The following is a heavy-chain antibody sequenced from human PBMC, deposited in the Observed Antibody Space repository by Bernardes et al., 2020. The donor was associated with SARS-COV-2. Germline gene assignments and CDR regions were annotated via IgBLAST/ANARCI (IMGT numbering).Heavy chain of an antibody. J-gene: IGHJ6*02. CDR3: ARGGTLELRYCFGMDV. D-gene: IGHD1-7*01. CDR2: INHSGST. Sequence: SETLSLTCGVYGVSFSGYYWNWIRQPPGKGLEWIWEINHSGSTNYTPSLKSRVTTSVDTSKNQFSLKLSSVTAADTAVYYCARGGTLELRYCFGMDVWGQGTTVTVYS. CDR1: GVSFSGYY. V-gene: IGHV4-34*01.